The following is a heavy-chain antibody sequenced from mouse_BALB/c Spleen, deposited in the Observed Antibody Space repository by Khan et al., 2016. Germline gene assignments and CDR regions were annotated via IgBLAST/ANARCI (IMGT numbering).Heavy chain of an antibody. D-gene: IGHD2-4*01. J-gene: IGHJ3*01. CDR1: DYTFTSYW. V-gene: IGHV1S81*02. CDR2: INPSNGRT. CDR3: ARSLYDYDAY. Sequence: QVQLQQPGAELVKPGASVKLSCKASDYTFTSYWMHWVKQRPGQGLEWIGEINPSNGRTNYNEKFKSKATLTVDKSSSTAYMQLSSLTSEDSAVYYCARSLYDYDAYWGQGTLVTVSA.